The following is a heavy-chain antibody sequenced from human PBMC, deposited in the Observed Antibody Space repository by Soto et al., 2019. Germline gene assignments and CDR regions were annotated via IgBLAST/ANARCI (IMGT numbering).Heavy chain of an antibody. CDR2: ISYDGSNK. J-gene: IGHJ4*02. D-gene: IGHD6-19*01. Sequence: QVQLVESGGGVVQPGRSLRLSCAASGFTFSSYGMHWVRQAPGKGLEWVAVISYDGSNKYYADSVKGRFTISRDNSKKTLYLQMNSRRAEDTAVYYCAKDRVVAVAGSSPLPVLDCWGQGTLVTVSS. V-gene: IGHV3-30*18. CDR3: AKDRVVAVAGSSPLPVLDC. CDR1: GFTFSSYG.